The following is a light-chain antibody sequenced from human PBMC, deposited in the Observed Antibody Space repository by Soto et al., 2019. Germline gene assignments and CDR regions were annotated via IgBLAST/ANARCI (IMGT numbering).Light chain of an antibody. J-gene: IGKJ2*01. CDR3: QQYGNSPYT. V-gene: IGKV3D-20*01. Sequence: EIVLTQSPATLSLSPGERATLSCGAGQSVSSSYLAWYQQKPGLAPRLLIYDASSRATSIPDRFSGSGSGTDFTLTISRLEPEDFAVYYCQQYGNSPYTFGQGTKLEIK. CDR1: QSVSSSY. CDR2: DAS.